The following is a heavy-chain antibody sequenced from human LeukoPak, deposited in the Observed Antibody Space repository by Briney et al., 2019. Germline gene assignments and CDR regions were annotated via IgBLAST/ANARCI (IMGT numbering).Heavy chain of an antibody. CDR2: IYYSGST. J-gene: IGHJ5*02. V-gene: IGHV4-59*01. CDR1: GGSISSYY. D-gene: IGHD3-22*01. Sequence: PSETLSLTCTVSGGSISSYYWSWIRQPPGKGLEWIGYIYYSGSTNYNPSLKSRVTISVDTSKNQFSLKLSSVTAAATAVYYCARFCNYYDSSGHYYGFDPWGQGTLVTVSS. CDR3: ARFCNYYDSSGHYYGFDP.